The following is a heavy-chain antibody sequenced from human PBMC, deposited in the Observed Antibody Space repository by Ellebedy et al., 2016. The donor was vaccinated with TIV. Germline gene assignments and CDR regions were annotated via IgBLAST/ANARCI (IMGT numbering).Heavy chain of an antibody. CDR3: ARGGMGVGADS. D-gene: IGHD1-26*01. J-gene: IGHJ4*02. V-gene: IGHV4-30-2*04. Sequence: LQSRVTISSDTSTNQFSLKLTSATAADTAVYYCARGGMGVGADSWGQGTLVTVSS.